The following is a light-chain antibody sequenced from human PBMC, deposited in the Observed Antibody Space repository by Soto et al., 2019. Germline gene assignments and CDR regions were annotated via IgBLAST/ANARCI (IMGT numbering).Light chain of an antibody. CDR1: SSNIGAGYD. J-gene: IGLJ2*01. V-gene: IGLV1-40*01. CDR2: GNS. Sequence: QSVLTQPPSVSGAPGQRVTISCTGSSSNIGAGYDVHWYQQLPGTAPKLLIYGNSNRPSGVPDRFSGSKSGTSASLAITGLQAEDEAEYYCQSYDSSGGVFGGGTKVTVL. CDR3: QSYDSSGGV.